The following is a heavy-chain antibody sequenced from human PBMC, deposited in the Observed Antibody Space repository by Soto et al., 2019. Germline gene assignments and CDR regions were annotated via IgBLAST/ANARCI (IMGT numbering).Heavy chain of an antibody. V-gene: IGHV3-9*01. CDR2: ISWNSGSI. Sequence: GGALGVSCGGSGFTLGGYAMLLGRQPPGKGLEWDSVISWNSGSIGYADSVKGRFTISRDNAKNSLYLQMNSLRAEDTALYYCAKDFEYSSSSFGFLPGQWGQGTLVTVSS. CDR3: AKDFEYSSSSFGFLPGQ. J-gene: IGHJ4*02. CDR1: GFTLGGYA. D-gene: IGHD6-6*01.